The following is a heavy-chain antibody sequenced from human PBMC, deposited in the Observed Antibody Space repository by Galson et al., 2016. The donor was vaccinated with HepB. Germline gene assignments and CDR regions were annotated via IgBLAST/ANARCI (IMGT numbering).Heavy chain of an antibody. CDR2: ISGSGGSS. D-gene: IGHD2-21*01. CDR1: GFTFSSYA. Sequence: SLRLSCAVSGFTFSSYAMSWVRQAPGKGLEWVSGISGSGGSSYYTDSVKGRFTISRDNSKNTLYLQMNSLGAEDTAVYYCAKSVGVAVPHYYGMDVWGQGTTVTVSS. J-gene: IGHJ6*02. V-gene: IGHV3-23*01. CDR3: AKSVGVAVPHYYGMDV.